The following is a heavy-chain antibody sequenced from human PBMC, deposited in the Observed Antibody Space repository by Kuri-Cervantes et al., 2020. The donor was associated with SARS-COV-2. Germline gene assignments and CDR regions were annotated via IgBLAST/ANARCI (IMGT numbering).Heavy chain of an antibody. CDR2: ISSSSSYI. J-gene: IGHJ6*03. CDR3: ARTFVGYYYYMDV. D-gene: IGHD3-3*02. CDR1: GFTFSSYS. V-gene: IGHV3-21*01. Sequence: LSLTCAASGFTFSSYSMNWVRQAPGKGLEWVSSISSSSSYIYYADSVKGRFTISRDNAKNSLYLQMNSLRAEDTAVYYCARTFVGYYYYMDVWGKGTTVTVSS.